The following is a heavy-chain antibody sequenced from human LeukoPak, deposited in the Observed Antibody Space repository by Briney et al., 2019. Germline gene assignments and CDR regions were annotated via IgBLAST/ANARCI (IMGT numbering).Heavy chain of an antibody. V-gene: IGHV3-21*01. J-gene: IGHJ4*02. CDR2: ISGSGGST. D-gene: IGHD3-16*02. CDR1: GFTFSSCS. CDR3: ASQYYDYVWGSYPLNY. Sequence: PGGSLRLSCAASGFTFSSCSMDWVRQAPGKGLEWVSAISGSGGSTYYADSVKGRFTISRDNAKNSLYLQMNSLRAEDTAVYYCASQYYDYVWGSYPLNYWGQGTLVTVSS.